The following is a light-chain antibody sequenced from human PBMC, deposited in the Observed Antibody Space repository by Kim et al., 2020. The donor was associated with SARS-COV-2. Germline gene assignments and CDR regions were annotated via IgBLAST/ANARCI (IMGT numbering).Light chain of an antibody. CDR2: AAS. CDR1: QSISSY. CDR3: QQSYSSLSMT. Sequence: DIQMTQSPSSLSASVGDRVTITCRASQSISSYLNWYQQKPGKAPNLLIYAASSLQSGVPSRFSGSGSGTDFTLTISSLQPEDFATYYCQQSYSSLSMTFGQGTRLEIK. J-gene: IGKJ5*01. V-gene: IGKV1-39*01.